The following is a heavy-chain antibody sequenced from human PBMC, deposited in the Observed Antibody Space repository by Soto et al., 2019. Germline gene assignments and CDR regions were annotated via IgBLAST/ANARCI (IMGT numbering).Heavy chain of an antibody. J-gene: IGHJ6*03. D-gene: IGHD3-10*01. CDR1: GFTFSSYS. Sequence: EVQLVESGGGLVQPGGSLRLSCAASGFTFSSYSMNWVRQAPGKGLEWVSSISSSSSYIYYADSVKGRFTISRDNAKNSLYLQMNSLRAEDTAVYYCARALYYYGSGSAKRGYYYYYMDVWGKGTTVTVSS. CDR3: ARALYYYGSGSAKRGYYYYYMDV. V-gene: IGHV3-21*01. CDR2: ISSSSSYI.